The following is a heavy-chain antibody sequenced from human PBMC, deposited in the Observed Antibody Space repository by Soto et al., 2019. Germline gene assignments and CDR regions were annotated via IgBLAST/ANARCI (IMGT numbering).Heavy chain of an antibody. Sequence: LETLCLTYSVSQGSRRHYYGSWIRQPRGKGLQWIGYIYHFGTTNYNPSLKTRVTISVDTSKNQLSLKLTSVTAADTAVYYCARGGRYRYGLDVWGQGTTVTGSS. D-gene: IGHD3-9*01. J-gene: IGHJ6*02. CDR1: QGSRRHYY. CDR3: ARGGRYRYGLDV. CDR2: IYHFGTT. V-gene: IGHV4-59*01.